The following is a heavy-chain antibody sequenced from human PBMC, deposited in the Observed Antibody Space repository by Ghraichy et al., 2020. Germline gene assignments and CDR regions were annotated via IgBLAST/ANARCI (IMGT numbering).Heavy chain of an antibody. CDR1: GFTFSSYW. Sequence: GGSLRLSCAASGFTFSSYWMHWVRQVPEKGLVWVSRIKSDGSITSYADSVKGRFTISRDNAKNTLYLQMNSLRAEDTAVYYCARELVESSSWTDAFDIWGQGTMVTVSS. V-gene: IGHV3-74*01. CDR3: ARELVESSSWTDAFDI. J-gene: IGHJ3*02. D-gene: IGHD6-13*01. CDR2: IKSDGSIT.